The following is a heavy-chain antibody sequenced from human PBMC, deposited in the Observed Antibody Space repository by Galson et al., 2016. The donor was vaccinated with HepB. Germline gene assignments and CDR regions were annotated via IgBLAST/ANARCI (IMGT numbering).Heavy chain of an antibody. CDR1: GGSISTSSYY. CDR3: ASPLVGSSDSDH. CDR2: IYNSRST. D-gene: IGHD2-8*02. V-gene: IGHV4-39*07. J-gene: IGHJ4*02. Sequence: SETLSLTCSVSGGSISTSSYYWGWIRQPPGKGLEWIGTIYNSRSTYYSPSLKSRVTISVDTSKNQFSLKLTSVTAADTAVYYCASPLVGSSDSDHWGQGTLVTVSS.